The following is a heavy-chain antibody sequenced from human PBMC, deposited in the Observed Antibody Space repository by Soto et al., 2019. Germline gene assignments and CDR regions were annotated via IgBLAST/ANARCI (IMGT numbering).Heavy chain of an antibody. CDR1: GFSFNDYG. J-gene: IGHJ4*02. D-gene: IGHD1-1*01. V-gene: IGHV3-30*18. Sequence: QVQLVESGGGVVQPGRSLRLSCAASGFSFNDYGMNWVRQAPGKGLEWVAAILYDGSDKKYADSVKGRFTVSRDNSKSTLYLQMTSLRGEDTAVYYCAKEAWNRNPRPGDYLDHWGQGTLVTVSS. CDR3: AKEAWNRNPRPGDYLDH. CDR2: ILYDGSDK.